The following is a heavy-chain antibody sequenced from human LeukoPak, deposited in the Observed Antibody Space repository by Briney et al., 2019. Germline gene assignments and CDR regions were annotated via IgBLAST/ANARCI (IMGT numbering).Heavy chain of an antibody. Sequence: SETLSLTCTVSGGSISSYYWSWIRQPPGKGLEWIGYIYYSGSTNYDPSLKSRVTISVDTSKNQFSLKLSSVTAADTAVYYCAGAPRGYYDAFDPWGQGTLVTVSS. J-gene: IGHJ5*02. D-gene: IGHD3-22*01. CDR1: GGSISSYY. V-gene: IGHV4-59*01. CDR2: IYYSGST. CDR3: AGAPRGYYDAFDP.